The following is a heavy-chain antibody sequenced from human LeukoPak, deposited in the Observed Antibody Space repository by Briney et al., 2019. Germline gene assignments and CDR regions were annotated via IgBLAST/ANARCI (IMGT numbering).Heavy chain of an antibody. J-gene: IGHJ4*01. CDR3: AKASNGGLEPYYFDY. CDR2: ISWNSGSI. Sequence: GGSLRLSCAASGFTFDDYAMHWVRQAPGKGLEWVSGISWNSGSIGYADSVKGRFTVSRDNAKNSLYLQMNSLRAEDMALYYFAKASNGGLEPYYFDYWGHGTLVTVSS. CDR1: GFTFDDYA. V-gene: IGHV3-9*03. D-gene: IGHD1-1*01.